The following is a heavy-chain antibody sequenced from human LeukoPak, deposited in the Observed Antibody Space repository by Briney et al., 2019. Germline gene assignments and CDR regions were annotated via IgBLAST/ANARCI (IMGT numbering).Heavy chain of an antibody. V-gene: IGHV3-23*01. Sequence: GGSLRLSCAGSGFTFSTYAMNWVRQAPGKGLEGVSVIVGNGGGIDYADSVKGRFTISRDNSKNTLYLQMHSRRAEDTAVYYCAKDRIPDGKYSIDFWGQGTLVIVSS. J-gene: IGHJ4*02. CDR3: AKDRIPDGKYSIDF. D-gene: IGHD5-24*01. CDR2: IVGNGGGI. CDR1: GFTFSTYA.